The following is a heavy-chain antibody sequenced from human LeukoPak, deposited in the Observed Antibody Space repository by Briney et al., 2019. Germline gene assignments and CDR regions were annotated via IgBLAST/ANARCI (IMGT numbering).Heavy chain of an antibody. CDR3: AKDYCSSTSCYPDY. J-gene: IGHJ4*02. D-gene: IGHD2-2*01. CDR1: GFTFSSYA. V-gene: IGHV3-23*01. Sequence: PGGSLRLSCAASGFTFSSYAMSWVRQAPGKGLEWVSGISGSGGSTYYVDSVKGRFTISRDNSKNTLYLQMNSLRDEDTVVYYCAKDYCSSTSCYPDYWGQGTLVTVSS. CDR2: ISGSGGST.